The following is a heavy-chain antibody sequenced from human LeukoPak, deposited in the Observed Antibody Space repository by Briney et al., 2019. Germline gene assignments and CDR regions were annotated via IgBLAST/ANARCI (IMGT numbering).Heavy chain of an antibody. D-gene: IGHD6-19*01. Sequence: PSETLSLTSTVSGGPISSYYWSWIRQPPGKGLEWIGYIYYSGSTSYNPSLKSRVTISVGTSKNQFSLKLSSVTAADTAVYYCARVPNSGWYYFDYWGQGTLVTVSS. CDR2: IYYSGST. V-gene: IGHV4-59*01. CDR1: GGPISSYY. CDR3: ARVPNSGWYYFDY. J-gene: IGHJ4*02.